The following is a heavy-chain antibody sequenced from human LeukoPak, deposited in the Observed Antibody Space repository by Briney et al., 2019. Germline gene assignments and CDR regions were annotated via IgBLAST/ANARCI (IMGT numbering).Heavy chain of an antibody. D-gene: IGHD5-12*01. V-gene: IGHV4-31*03. CDR2: IYYSGST. Sequence: SETLSLTCTVSGGSISSGGYYWSWVRQHPGKGLEWIGYIYYSGSTYYNPSLKSRVTISVDTSKNQFSLKLSSVTAADTAVYYCARETPYDYFYYYYYMDVWGKGTTVTVSS. J-gene: IGHJ6*03. CDR1: GGSISSGGYY. CDR3: ARETPYDYFYYYYYMDV.